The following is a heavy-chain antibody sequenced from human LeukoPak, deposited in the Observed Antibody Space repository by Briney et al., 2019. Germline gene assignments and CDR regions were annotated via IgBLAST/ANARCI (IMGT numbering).Heavy chain of an antibody. J-gene: IGHJ3*01. CDR2: IESDGTST. V-gene: IGHV3-74*01. CDR3: ARDQYSSTWYRGAFDV. Sequence: PGGPLRLSCAASGFTFTTSWMHWFRQAPGKGLVWVSRIESDGTSTTYADSVKGRFTISRDNAKNTLYLQMNSLRAEDTAVYYCARDQYSSTWYRGAFDVWGQGTMVSVSS. D-gene: IGHD6-13*01. CDR1: GFTFTTSW.